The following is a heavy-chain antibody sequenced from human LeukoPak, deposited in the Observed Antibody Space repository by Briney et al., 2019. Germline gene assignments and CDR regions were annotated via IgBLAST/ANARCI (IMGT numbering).Heavy chain of an antibody. V-gene: IGHV4-4*02. Sequence: GSLRLSCAASGFTFSDAWMSWVRQAPGKGLEWIGEIYHSGSTNYNPSLKSRVTISVDKSKNQFSLKLSSVTAADTAVYYCARVGSSGWYGDYWGQGTLVTVSS. CDR3: ARVGSSGWYGDY. D-gene: IGHD6-19*01. J-gene: IGHJ4*02. CDR1: GFTFSDAW. CDR2: IYHSGST.